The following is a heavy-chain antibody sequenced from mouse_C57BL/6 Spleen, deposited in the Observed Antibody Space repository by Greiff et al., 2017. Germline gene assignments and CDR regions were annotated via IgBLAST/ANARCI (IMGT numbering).Heavy chain of an antibody. CDR1: GFTFSDYG. CDR3: ATIDYDYDAAMDY. D-gene: IGHD2-4*01. V-gene: IGHV5-17*01. J-gene: IGHJ4*01. Sequence: DVKLQESGGGLVKPGGSLKLSCAASGFTFSDYGMHWVRQAPEKGLEWVAYISSGSSTIYYADTVKGRFTISRDNAKNTLFLQMTSLRSEDTAMYYCATIDYDYDAAMDYWGQGTSVTVSS. CDR2: ISSGSSTI.